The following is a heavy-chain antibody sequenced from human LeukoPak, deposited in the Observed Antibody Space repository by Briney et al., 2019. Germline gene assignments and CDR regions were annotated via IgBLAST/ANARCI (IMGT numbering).Heavy chain of an antibody. V-gene: IGHV5-51*01. CDR2: IYPGDSDT. Sequence: GESLKISCKGSGYSLTSYWIGWVRPMPGKGLEWMGIIYPGDSDTRYSPSFQGQVTISADKSISTAYLQWSSLKASDTAMYYCARGQVRGRLSFDYWGQGTLVTVSS. CDR1: GYSLTSYW. CDR3: ARGQVRGRLSFDY. D-gene: IGHD3-10*01. J-gene: IGHJ4*02.